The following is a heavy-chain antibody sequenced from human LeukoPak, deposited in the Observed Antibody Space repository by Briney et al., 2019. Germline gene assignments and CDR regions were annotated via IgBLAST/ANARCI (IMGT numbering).Heavy chain of an antibody. V-gene: IGHV3-23*01. CDR3: AKGGFGRPFDY. J-gene: IGHJ4*02. Sequence: GGSLRLSCAASGFTFSSYAMSWVRQAPGKGLEWVSVISGSGGSTYYVDSVKGRFTISRDNSKNTLFLQMDSLRAEDTAVYYCAKGGFGRPFDYWGQGTLVTVSS. CDR1: GFTFSSYA. CDR2: ISGSGGST. D-gene: IGHD3-10*01.